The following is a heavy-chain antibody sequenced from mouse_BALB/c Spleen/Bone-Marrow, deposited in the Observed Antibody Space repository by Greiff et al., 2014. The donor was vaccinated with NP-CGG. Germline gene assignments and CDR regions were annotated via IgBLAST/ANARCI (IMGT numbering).Heavy chain of an antibody. D-gene: IGHD1-2*01. CDR3: ARITTATGAMDY. Sequence: QVQLKESGPGLVAPSQSLSITCTVSGFSLTSYGVHWVRQPPGKGLEWLGVIWAGGSTNYNSALMSRLSISKDNSKSQVFLKMNSLQTDDTAIYYCARITTATGAMDYWGPGPSPTVSS. CDR2: IWAGGST. V-gene: IGHV2-9*02. J-gene: IGHJ4*01. CDR1: GFSLTSYG.